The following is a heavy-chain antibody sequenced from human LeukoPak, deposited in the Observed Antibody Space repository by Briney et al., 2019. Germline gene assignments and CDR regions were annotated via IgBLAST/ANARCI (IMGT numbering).Heavy chain of an antibody. Sequence: GASVKVSCKASGGTFSSYTISWVRQAPGQGLEWMGRIIPILGIANYAQKFQGRVTITADKSTSTAYMELSSLRSEDTAVYYCAREAVAGTPFPLFDYWGQGTLVTVSS. CDR3: AREAVAGTPFPLFDY. J-gene: IGHJ4*02. CDR1: GGTFSSYT. CDR2: IIPILGIA. V-gene: IGHV1-69*04. D-gene: IGHD6-19*01.